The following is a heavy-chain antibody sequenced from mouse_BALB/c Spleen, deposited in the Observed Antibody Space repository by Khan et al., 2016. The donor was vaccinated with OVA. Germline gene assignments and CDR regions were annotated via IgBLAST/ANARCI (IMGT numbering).Heavy chain of an antibody. CDR1: GYTFTEYA. Sequence: VQLQESGTDLVRPGVSVKISCKGSGYTFTEYAMNWVKESHDKSLEWIGVISTNYGDARYNQKFKGKATMTVDKSSSTAYMELARLTSEDSAIYYCARDGSRSLFAYWGQGTLVTVSA. J-gene: IGHJ3*01. D-gene: IGHD1-1*01. CDR3: ARDGSRSLFAY. V-gene: IGHV1S137*01. CDR2: ISTNYGDA.